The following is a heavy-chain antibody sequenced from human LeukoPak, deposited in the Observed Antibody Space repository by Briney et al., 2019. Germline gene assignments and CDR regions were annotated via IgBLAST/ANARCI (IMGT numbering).Heavy chain of an antibody. CDR2: ISWNSGSI. CDR3: AKDRAPSFSGSYLPPYFDY. J-gene: IGHJ4*02. D-gene: IGHD3-10*01. Sequence: GRSLRLSCAASGFTFDDYAMHWVRQAPGKGLEWVSGISWNSGSIDYADSVKGRFTISRDNAKNSLYLQMNSLRAEDTALYYCAKDRAPSFSGSYLPPYFDYWGQGTLVTVSS. CDR1: GFTFDDYA. V-gene: IGHV3-9*01.